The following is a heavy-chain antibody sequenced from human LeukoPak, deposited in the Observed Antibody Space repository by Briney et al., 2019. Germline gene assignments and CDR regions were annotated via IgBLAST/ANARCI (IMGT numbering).Heavy chain of an antibody. D-gene: IGHD3-16*01. V-gene: IGHV3-7*01. J-gene: IGHJ4*02. CDR3: ARSLGDD. Sequence: QPGGSLRLSCAASGLTFSNYWMTWVRQAPGKGLEWVANINQYGSEKYYVDSVKGQFTISRDNAKNSVSLQMNSLRAEDAAVYFCARSLGDDWGQGTLVTVSS. CDR1: GLTFSNYW. CDR2: INQYGSEK.